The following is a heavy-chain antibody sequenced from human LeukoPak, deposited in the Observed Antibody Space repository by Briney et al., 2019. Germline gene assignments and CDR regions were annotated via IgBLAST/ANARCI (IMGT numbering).Heavy chain of an antibody. D-gene: IGHD3-22*01. V-gene: IGHV4-4*07. Sequence: SETLSLTCTVSGGSISSYYWSWIRQPAGKGLEWIGRIYTSGSTNYNPSLKGRVTMSVDTSKNQFSLKLSSVTAADTAVYYCARVADSSGYYYGLYFDYWGQGTLVTVSS. J-gene: IGHJ4*02. CDR1: GGSISSYY. CDR2: IYTSGST. CDR3: ARVADSSGYYYGLYFDY.